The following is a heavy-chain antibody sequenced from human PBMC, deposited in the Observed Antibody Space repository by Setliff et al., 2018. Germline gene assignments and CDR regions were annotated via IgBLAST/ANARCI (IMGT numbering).Heavy chain of an antibody. CDR2: IYYSGTT. Sequence: LSLTCTVSGGSISSRNYYWGWIRQPPGKGLEWIGSIYYSGTTYYSPSLKSRVTISVDTSKNQFSLRLTSVTAADTAIYYCASRTTGPGGWFDYWGKGALVTVSS. CDR1: GGSISSRNYY. D-gene: IGHD1-1*01. V-gene: IGHV4-39*01. CDR3: ASRTTGPGGWFDY. J-gene: IGHJ5*01.